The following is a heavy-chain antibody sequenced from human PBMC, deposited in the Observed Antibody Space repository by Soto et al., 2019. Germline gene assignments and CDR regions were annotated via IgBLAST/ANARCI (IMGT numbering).Heavy chain of an antibody. Sequence: SVTVSCKASGGTFSSYAISWVRQAPGQGLEWMGGIIPIFGTANYAQKFQGRVTITADESTSTAYMELSSLRSEDTAVYYCAIAWFGATDAFDIWGQGLMLTVSS. J-gene: IGHJ3*02. CDR2: IIPIFGTA. D-gene: IGHD3-10*01. CDR1: GGTFSSYA. CDR3: AIAWFGATDAFDI. V-gene: IGHV1-69*13.